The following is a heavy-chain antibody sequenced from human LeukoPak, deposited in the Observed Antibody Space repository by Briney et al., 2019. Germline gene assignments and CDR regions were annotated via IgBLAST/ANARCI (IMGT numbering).Heavy chain of an antibody. D-gene: IGHD6-6*01. V-gene: IGHV4-39*07. CDR2: ISYSGTT. CDR1: GGSISSRPYY. CDR3: ARDFSSSSTVYYYYYMDV. Sequence: SETLSLTCTVSGGSISSRPYYWGWVRQPPGKGLEWIGTISYSGTTYYSPSLKSRVTISLDTSKNQFSLKLSSVTAADTAIYYCARDFSSSSTVYYYYYMDVWGKGTTVSVSS. J-gene: IGHJ6*03.